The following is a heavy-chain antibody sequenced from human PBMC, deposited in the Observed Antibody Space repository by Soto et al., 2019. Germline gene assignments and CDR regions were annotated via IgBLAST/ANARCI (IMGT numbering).Heavy chain of an antibody. J-gene: IGHJ6*02. CDR2: IKSKTDGGTT. Sequence: EVQLVESGGGLVKPGGSLRLSCAVSGFTFNNAWMTWVRQAPGKGLEWVGRIKSKTDGGTTDYAAPVKGRFTISGDDSKNTLYLQMNSLKTEDTAVYYCTSVPYYYYGMDVWGQGTTVTVSS. CDR3: TSVPYYYYGMDV. CDR1: GFTFNNAW. V-gene: IGHV3-15*01.